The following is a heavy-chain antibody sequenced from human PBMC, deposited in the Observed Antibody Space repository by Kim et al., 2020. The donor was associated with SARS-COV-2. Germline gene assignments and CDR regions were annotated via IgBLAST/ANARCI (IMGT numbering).Heavy chain of an antibody. V-gene: IGHV1-3*01. Sequence: ASVKVSCKASGYTFSTYAIHWVRQAPGQRLEWMGGINAGNGDTKYSHKFQGRVTITRDKFASTAYMELSSLRSEDTAVYFCTRLDSYGSGTYSSYWYFDL. J-gene: IGHJ2*01. D-gene: IGHD3-10*01. CDR2: INAGNGDT. CDR3: TRLDSYGSGTYSSYWYFDL. CDR1: GYTFSTYA.